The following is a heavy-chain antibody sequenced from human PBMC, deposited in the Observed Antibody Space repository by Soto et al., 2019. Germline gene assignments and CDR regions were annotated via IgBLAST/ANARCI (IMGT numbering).Heavy chain of an antibody. V-gene: IGHV3-30*04. CDR3: ARSRSGAVADSFDF. CDR2: ISRDGTNK. J-gene: IGHJ4*01. D-gene: IGHD3-10*01. Sequence: GGSLILSCAASGFTFSRYAIHWVRQAPGKGLEWVAVISRDGTNKYYADSVKGRFTISRDNSRNTLYLQMNSLRHEDAAVYYCARSRSGAVADSFDFWGHGTLVTVSS. CDR1: GFTFSRYA.